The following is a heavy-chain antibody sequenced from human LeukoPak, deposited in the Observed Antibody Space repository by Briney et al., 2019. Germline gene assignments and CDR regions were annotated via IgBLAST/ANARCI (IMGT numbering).Heavy chain of an antibody. Sequence: ASVKVSCKASGYTFNSYDINWVRQATGQGLEWMGWMHPNSGNTAYAQKFQGRVSMTRDTSISTAYMELSSLRSEDTAVYYCARVSFDTSGNKINFDYWGRGTLVTVSS. CDR3: ARVSFDTSGNKINFDY. CDR1: GYTFNSYD. V-gene: IGHV1-8*01. D-gene: IGHD3-22*01. CDR2: MHPNSGNT. J-gene: IGHJ4*01.